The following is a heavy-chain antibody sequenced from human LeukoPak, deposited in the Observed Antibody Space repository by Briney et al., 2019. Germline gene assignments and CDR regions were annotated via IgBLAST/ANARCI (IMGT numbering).Heavy chain of an antibody. V-gene: IGHV3-15*07. CDR1: GFTFSNAW. J-gene: IGHJ4*02. D-gene: IGHD3-10*01. CDR2: IKSKTDRGTT. CDR3: PTDNRWFGELDY. Sequence: GGSLRLSCAASGFTFSNAWMNWVRQAPGKGLEWVGRIKSKTDRGTTDYAAPVKGRFTISRDDSKNTLYLQMNSLKTEDTAVYYCPTDNRWFGELDYLGQGTLVTVSS.